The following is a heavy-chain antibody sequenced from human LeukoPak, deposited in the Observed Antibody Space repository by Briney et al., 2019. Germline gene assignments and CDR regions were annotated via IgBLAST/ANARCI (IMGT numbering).Heavy chain of an antibody. J-gene: IGHJ4*02. Sequence: GGSLRLSCAASGFTVSSNYMSWVRQAPGKGLEWVSSISSSSSYIYYADSVKGRFTVSRDNAKNTLYLQMNSLRAEDTAVYYCARDGGGSYRDYYFDYWGQGTLVTVPS. V-gene: IGHV3-21*01. CDR2: ISSSSSYI. CDR3: ARDGGGSYRDYYFDY. CDR1: GFTVSSNY. D-gene: IGHD1-26*01.